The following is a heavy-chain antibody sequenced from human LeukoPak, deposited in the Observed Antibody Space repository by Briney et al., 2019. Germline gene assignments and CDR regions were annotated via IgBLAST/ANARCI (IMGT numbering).Heavy chain of an antibody. V-gene: IGHV3-7*03. CDR3: ARVFGVVRGYYYYYMDV. J-gene: IGHJ6*03. CDR1: GFTFSSYW. CDR2: IKQDGSEK. D-gene: IGHD3-3*01. Sequence: GGSLRLSCVASGFTFSSYWMSWVRQAPGKGLEWVANIKQDGSEKYYVDSMEGRFTISRDNAKNTLYLQMNSLRAEDTAVYYCARVFGVVRGYYYYYMDVWGKGTTVTISS.